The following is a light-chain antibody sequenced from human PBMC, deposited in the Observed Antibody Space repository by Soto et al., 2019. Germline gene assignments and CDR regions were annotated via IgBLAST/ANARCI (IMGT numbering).Light chain of an antibody. Sequence: QSALTQPPSASGSPGQSVTISCTGTSSDIGAYNYVSWYQQHPGKAPKLMIHEVSKRPSGVPDRFSGSKSGNTASLTVSGLQAEDEADYYCSSYAGSNDRWVFGGGTKLTAL. CDR3: SSYAGSNDRWV. J-gene: IGLJ3*02. V-gene: IGLV2-8*01. CDR1: SSDIGAYNY. CDR2: EVS.